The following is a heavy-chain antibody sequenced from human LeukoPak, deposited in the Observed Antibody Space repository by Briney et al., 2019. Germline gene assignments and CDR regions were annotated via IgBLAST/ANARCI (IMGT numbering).Heavy chain of an antibody. Sequence: SETLSLTCTVSGGSISTYYWGWIRQPAGKGLEWIGRIYTGGNTDYNPSLESRVTVSIDTSKNQFSLNLYSVTAADTAVYFCARDQIAVAGSGGDYYYYYYMDVWGKGTTVTVSS. V-gene: IGHV4-4*07. CDR1: GGSISTYY. D-gene: IGHD6-19*01. J-gene: IGHJ6*03. CDR2: IYTGGNT. CDR3: ARDQIAVAGSGGDYYYYYYMDV.